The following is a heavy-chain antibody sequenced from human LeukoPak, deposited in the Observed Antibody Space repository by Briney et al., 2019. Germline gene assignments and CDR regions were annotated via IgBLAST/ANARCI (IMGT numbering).Heavy chain of an antibody. V-gene: IGHV3-30*02. J-gene: IGHJ6*02. Sequence: PGGSLRLSCAASGFTFSSYGMHWVRQAPGKGLEWVAFIRYDGSNKYYADSAKGRFTISRDNSKNTLYLQMNSLRAEDTAVYYCAKAGREVRGVIKLYYYGMDAWGQGTTVTVSS. CDR3: AKAGREVRGVIKLYYYGMDA. CDR1: GFTFSSYG. CDR2: IRYDGSNK. D-gene: IGHD3-10*01.